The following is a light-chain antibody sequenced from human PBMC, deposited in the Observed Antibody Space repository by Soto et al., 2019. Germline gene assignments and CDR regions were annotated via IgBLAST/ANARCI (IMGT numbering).Light chain of an antibody. J-gene: IGKJ1*01. CDR3: QQSYSTVVT. CDR1: QSIINY. Sequence: DIQMTQSPSSLSASVGDRVTITCRASQSIINYLNWYQHKPGKAPKLLMYAASNLQSGVPSRFSGSGSGTEFTLTISSLQPEDFATYYGQQSYSTVVTFGQGTKVEIK. CDR2: AAS. V-gene: IGKV1-39*01.